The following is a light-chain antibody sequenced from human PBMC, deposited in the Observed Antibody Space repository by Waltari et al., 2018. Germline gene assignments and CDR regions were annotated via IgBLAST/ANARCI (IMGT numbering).Light chain of an antibody. Sequence: DIQMTQSPSSLSASVGDRVTITCRASQSISSYLNWYQETPGKAPQLLIYPASSLTSGVPSRFSGSGSGTDFTLTISRLQPEDFATYYCQQSYSTPYTFGQGTKLEIK. CDR3: QQSYSTPYT. J-gene: IGKJ2*01. CDR1: QSISSY. CDR2: PAS. V-gene: IGKV1-39*01.